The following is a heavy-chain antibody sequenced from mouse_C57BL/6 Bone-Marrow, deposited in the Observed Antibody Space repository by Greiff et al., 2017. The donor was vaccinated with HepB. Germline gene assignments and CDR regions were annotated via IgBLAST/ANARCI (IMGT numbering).Heavy chain of an antibody. CDR1: GYTFTSYW. V-gene: IGHV1-50*01. Sequence: QVQLQQSGAELVKPGASVKLSCKASGYTFTSYWMQWVKQRPGQGLEWIGEIDPSDSYTNYNQKFKGKATLTVDTSSSTAYMQLSSLTSEDSAVYYCARLLGFAYWGQGTLVTVSA. D-gene: IGHD4-1*01. J-gene: IGHJ3*01. CDR3: ARLLGFAY. CDR2: IDPSDSYT.